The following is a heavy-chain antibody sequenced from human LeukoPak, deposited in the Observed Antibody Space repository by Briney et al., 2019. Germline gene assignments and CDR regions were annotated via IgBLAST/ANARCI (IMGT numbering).Heavy chain of an antibody. CDR1: GGSISSYY. J-gene: IGHJ4*02. CDR3: AGGPEKADFDF. V-gene: IGHV4-4*07. CDR2: IYTSGST. D-gene: IGHD1-14*01. Sequence: NPSETLSLTCTVSGGSISSYYWSWIRQPAGKGLEWIGRIYTSGSTNYSPSLKSRVTISVDKSNNQFSLNLRSVTAADTAVYYCAGGPEKADFDFWGQGTLVIVSS.